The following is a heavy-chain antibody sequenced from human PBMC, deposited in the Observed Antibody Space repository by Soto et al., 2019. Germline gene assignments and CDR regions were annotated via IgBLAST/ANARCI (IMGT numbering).Heavy chain of an antibody. D-gene: IGHD2-15*01. CDR2: IKQDGSEK. V-gene: IGHV3-7*04. CDR1: GFTFSSYW. CDR3: ARAIVVVVAATVYFDY. Sequence: GGSLRLSCAASGFTFSSYWMSWVRQAPGKGLEWVANIKQDGSEKYYVDSVKGRFTISRDNAKNSLYLQMNSLRAEDTAVYYCARAIVVVVAATVYFDYWGQGTLVTVSS. J-gene: IGHJ4*02.